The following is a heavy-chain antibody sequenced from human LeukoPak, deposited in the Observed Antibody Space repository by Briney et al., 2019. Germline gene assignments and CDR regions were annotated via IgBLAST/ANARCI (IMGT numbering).Heavy chain of an antibody. J-gene: IGHJ4*02. CDR1: GFTFSSYS. CDR3: ARGGLRFLEWLLYDFDY. CDR2: ISSSSSYI. V-gene: IGHV3-21*01. D-gene: IGHD3-3*01. Sequence: GGSLRLSCAASGFTFSSYSMNWVRQAPGKGLEWVSSISSSSSYIYYADSVKGRFTISRDNVKNSLYLQMNSLRAEDTAVYYCARGGLRFLEWLLYDFDYWGQGTLVTVSS.